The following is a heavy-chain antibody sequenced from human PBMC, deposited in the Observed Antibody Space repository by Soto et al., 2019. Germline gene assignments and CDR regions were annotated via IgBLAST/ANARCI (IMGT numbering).Heavy chain of an antibody. CDR3: ARERREKIHDGYDIDY. J-gene: IGHJ4*02. CDR2: IYTNGNT. V-gene: IGHV4-4*07. D-gene: IGHD5-12*01. Sequence: XGTLSLTCTVSGGSISDYYWSWIRQPSGKGLEWIGRIYTNGNTDYNPSLNSRVTISIDTSKNQFSLKVTSMTAADTAVYYCARERREKIHDGYDIDYWGQGTLVTVSS. CDR1: GGSISDYY.